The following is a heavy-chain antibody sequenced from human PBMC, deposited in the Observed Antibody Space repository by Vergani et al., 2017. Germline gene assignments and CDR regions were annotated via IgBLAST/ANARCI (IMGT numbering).Heavy chain of an antibody. CDR1: GFAFRSYT. V-gene: IGHV3-21*01. J-gene: IGHJ6*02. D-gene: IGHD3-22*01. CDR3: AGGEYYDSSGQYHTGVVYYNCTDD. CDR2: ISGNTAYM. Sequence: EVQLMESGGGLVKPGGSLRLSCAASGFAFRSYTMNWVRQAPGKGLEWVSSISGNTAYMYYADSLTGRFTISRDNSKNSLFLQMNNLRAEDTAVYYCAGGEYYDSSGQYHTGVVYYNCTDDWGQGTTVTVSS.